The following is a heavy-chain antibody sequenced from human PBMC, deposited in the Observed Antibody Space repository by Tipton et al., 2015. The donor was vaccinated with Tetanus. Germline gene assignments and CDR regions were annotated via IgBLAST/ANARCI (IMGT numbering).Heavy chain of an antibody. CDR3: ARDRAYSSGRSTQNDY. V-gene: IGHV1-18*01. Sequence: QSEAEVKKPGASVKVSCKASGYTFNTFGISWVRQAPGQGLEWMGWISVYNGNTNYGQNVQGRVTMTTDTPTSTAYMELRSLRSDDTAVYYCARDRAYSSGRSTQNDYWGQGTLVTVSS. CDR1: GYTFNTFG. J-gene: IGHJ4*02. D-gene: IGHD6-19*01. CDR2: ISVYNGNT.